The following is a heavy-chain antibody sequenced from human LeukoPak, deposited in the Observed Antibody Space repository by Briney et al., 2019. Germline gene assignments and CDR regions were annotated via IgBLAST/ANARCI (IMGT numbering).Heavy chain of an antibody. CDR1: GGSISSSSYY. CDR3: ASSYCSSTSCYRAYYYYGMDV. Sequence: PSETLSLTCTVSGGSISSSSYYWGWIRQPPGKGLEWIGSIYYSGSTYYNPSLKSRVTISVDTSKNQFSLKLSSVTAADTAVYYCASSYCSSTSCYRAYYYYGMDVWGQGTTVTVSS. J-gene: IGHJ6*02. CDR2: IYYSGST. V-gene: IGHV4-39*01. D-gene: IGHD2-2*02.